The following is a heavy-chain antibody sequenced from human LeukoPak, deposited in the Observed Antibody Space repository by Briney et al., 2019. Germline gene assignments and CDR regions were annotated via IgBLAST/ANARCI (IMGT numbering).Heavy chain of an antibody. V-gene: IGHV3-74*01. D-gene: IGHD2-15*01. J-gene: IGHJ5*02. Sequence: SGGSLRLSCAASGFTFDDYAMHWVRQAPGKGPVWVSRINNDGSGTTYADSVKGRFTISRDDAKNTLYLQMNSLRAEDTAVYYCVRGGESTWSWGQGTLVTVSS. CDR1: GFTFDDYA. CDR2: INNDGSGT. CDR3: VRGGESTWS.